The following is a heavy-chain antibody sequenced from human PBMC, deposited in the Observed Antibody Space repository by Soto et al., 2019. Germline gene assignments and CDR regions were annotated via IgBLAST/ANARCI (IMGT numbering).Heavy chain of an antibody. V-gene: IGHV1-24*01. D-gene: IGHD3-9*01. CDR3: ATGEALRYFDWLPDAFDI. CDR1: GYTLTELS. CDR2: FDPEDGET. J-gene: IGHJ3*02. Sequence: GSVKVSCKVSGYTLTELSMHWVRQAPGKGLEWMGGFDPEDGETIYAQKFQGRVTMTEDTSTDTAYMELSSLRSEDTAVYYCATGEALRYFDWLPDAFDIWGQGTMVTVSS.